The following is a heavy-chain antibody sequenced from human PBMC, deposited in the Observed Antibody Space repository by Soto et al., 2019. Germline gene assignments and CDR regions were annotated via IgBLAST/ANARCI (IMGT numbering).Heavy chain of an antibody. CDR1: GFTYSSYA. D-gene: IGHD2-2*01. Sequence: EVQLLESGGGLVQPGGSLRLSCAASGFTYSSYAMNWVRQAPGKGLEWVSAISAAGASTYYADSVKGRFTISRDNSKKTLYLQMSSLRAEDTAVYYCATGRYEKYQLTFDYWGQGTLVTVSS. CDR2: ISAAGAST. V-gene: IGHV3-23*01. J-gene: IGHJ4*02. CDR3: ATGRYEKYQLTFDY.